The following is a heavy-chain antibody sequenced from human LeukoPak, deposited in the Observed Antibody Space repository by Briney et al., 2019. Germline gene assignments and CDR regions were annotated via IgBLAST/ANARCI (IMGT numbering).Heavy chain of an antibody. J-gene: IGHJ4*02. Sequence: PGGSLRLSCVASGFTFSSYGMQWVRQAPGKGLEWVAFIGFDGSKIYYADSVKGRFTISRDNSKSTVNLQMNSLRVEDTAVYYCAKDSDTYGHRHFDHWGQGTLVTVSS. CDR3: AKDSDTYGHRHFDH. CDR1: GFTFSSYG. D-gene: IGHD2-8*01. CDR2: IGFDGSKI. V-gene: IGHV3-30*02.